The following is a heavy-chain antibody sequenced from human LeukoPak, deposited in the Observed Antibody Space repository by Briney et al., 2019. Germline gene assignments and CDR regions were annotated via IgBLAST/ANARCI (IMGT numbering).Heavy chain of an antibody. D-gene: IGHD3-22*01. CDR1: GFSFSSYA. CDR2: ISPSGSST. V-gene: IGHV3-23*01. Sequence: SGGSLRLSCAASGFSFSSYAMNWVRQAPGKGLEWVSGISPSGSSTNYADSVQGRFTVSRDNSKDMLYLQMNSLRAEDTAMYYCVKDWNYDSRGLNYFDYWGQGALVTVSS. CDR3: VKDWNYDSRGLNYFDY. J-gene: IGHJ4*02.